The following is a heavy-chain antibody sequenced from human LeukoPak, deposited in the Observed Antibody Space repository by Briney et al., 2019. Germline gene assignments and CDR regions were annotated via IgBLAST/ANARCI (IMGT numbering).Heavy chain of an antibody. CDR2: IKQDGSEK. D-gene: IGHD1-26*01. CDR3: ARGAGEPYFDY. CDR1: GFTFSSYW. Sequence: GGSLRLSCTASGFTFSSYWMSWVRQAPGKGLEWVANIKQDGSEKYYVDSVKGRFTISRDNAENSVFLQMNSLRGEDTAVYYCARGAGEPYFDYWGQGTLVTVSS. V-gene: IGHV3-7*01. J-gene: IGHJ4*02.